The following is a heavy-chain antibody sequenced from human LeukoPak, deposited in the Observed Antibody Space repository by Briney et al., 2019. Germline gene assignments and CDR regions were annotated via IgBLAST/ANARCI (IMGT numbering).Heavy chain of an antibody. D-gene: IGHD3-22*01. CDR1: GGSISSGGYS. CDR2: IYRSGST. CDR3: ARAGGSSGSDFDY. J-gene: IGHJ4*02. V-gene: IGHV4-30-2*01. Sequence: SQTLSLTCAVSGGSISSGGYSWSWIRQPPGKGLEWIGYIYRSGSTYYNPSLKSRVTISVDRSKNQFSLKLSSVTAADTAVYYCARAGGSSGSDFDYWGQGTLVTVSS.